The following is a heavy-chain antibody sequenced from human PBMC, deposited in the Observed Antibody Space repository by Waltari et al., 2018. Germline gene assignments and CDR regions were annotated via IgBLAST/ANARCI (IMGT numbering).Heavy chain of an antibody. CDR2: IWYDGSNK. CDR1: GFTFSSYG. CDR3: ARGYYDYVWGSYLPTPYFDY. D-gene: IGHD3-16*02. V-gene: IGHV3-33*01. Sequence: QVQLVESGGGVVQPGRSLRLSCAASGFTFSSYGMHWVRQAPGKGLEWVAVIWYDGSNKYYADSVKGRFTISRDNSKNTLYLQMNSLRAEDMAVYYCARGYYDYVWGSYLPTPYFDYWGQGTLVTVSS. J-gene: IGHJ4*02.